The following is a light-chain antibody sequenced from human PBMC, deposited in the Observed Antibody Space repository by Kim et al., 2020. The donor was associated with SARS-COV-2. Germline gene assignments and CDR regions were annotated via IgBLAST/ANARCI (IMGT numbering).Light chain of an antibody. V-gene: IGKV2-28*01. CDR1: QSLLQNNGYNY. CDR3: MQALQTPRT. Sequence: EIVMTQSPLSLPVTPGEPASISCRSSQSLLQNNGYNYLDWYLQKPGQSPQLLIYLGSNRASGVPDRFSGSGSGTDFTLKISRVEAEDVGVYYCMQALQTPRTFGQGTKVEIK. J-gene: IGKJ1*01. CDR2: LGS.